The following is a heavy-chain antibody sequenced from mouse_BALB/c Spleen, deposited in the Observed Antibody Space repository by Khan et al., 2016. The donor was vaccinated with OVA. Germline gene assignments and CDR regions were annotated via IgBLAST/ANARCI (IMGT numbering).Heavy chain of an antibody. CDR2: TDPANGNT. V-gene: IGHV14-3*02. CDR1: GYNFNGIY. Sequence: VQLQQSGAELVKPAASLKLSCTASGYNFNGIYIHWVKQRPEKGLERIRRTDPANGNTKYNPNLQGKATITTDTATNTAYLQLSNLKSEDTGVYLYKISTINAWGQGTTLTVSS. D-gene: IGHD1-3*01. CDR3: KISTINA. J-gene: IGHJ2*01.